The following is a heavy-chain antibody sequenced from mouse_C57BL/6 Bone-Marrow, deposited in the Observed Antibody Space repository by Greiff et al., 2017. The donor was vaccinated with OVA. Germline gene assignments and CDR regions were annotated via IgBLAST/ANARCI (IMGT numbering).Heavy chain of an antibody. CDR2: ISDGGSYT. V-gene: IGHV5-4*03. CDR3: ARGYYSSSHPYFDY. D-gene: IGHD1-1*01. J-gene: IGHJ2*01. Sequence: EVKLVESGGGLVKPGGSLKLSCAASGFTFSSYDMSWVRQTPEKRLEWVATISDGGSYTYYPDNVKGRFTISRDNAKNNLYLQMSHLKSEDTAMYYCARGYYSSSHPYFDYWGQGTTLTVSS. CDR1: GFTFSSYD.